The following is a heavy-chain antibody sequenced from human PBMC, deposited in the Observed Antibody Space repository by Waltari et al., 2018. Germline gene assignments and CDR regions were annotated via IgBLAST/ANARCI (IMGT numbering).Heavy chain of an antibody. D-gene: IGHD6-13*01. V-gene: IGHV3-48*03. CDR1: GFIFSSYE. J-gene: IGHJ4*02. Sequence: EVQLVASGGRLVEPGGSLGRSCAASGFIFSSYELNWVRQAPGKGLEWVSYMSRSGDKMYYADSVKGRFTISRDNARKSLYLQMNSLRADDTAVYYCARDPAQLGGESDNWGQGTLVTVSS. CDR3: ARDPAQLGGESDN. CDR2: MSRSGDKM.